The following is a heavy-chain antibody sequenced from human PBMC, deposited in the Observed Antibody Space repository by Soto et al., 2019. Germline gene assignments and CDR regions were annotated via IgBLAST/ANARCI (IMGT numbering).Heavy chain of an antibody. CDR1: GGSISSYY. Sequence: TSETLSLTCTVSGGSISSYYWSWIRHHPGEGLEWIGFVYYSGITDYNPSLKSRVTISADTSKNQFSLKLTSVTAADTAVYYCAKDPVAGFPGPYGWFDPWGQGTLVTVSS. J-gene: IGHJ5*02. CDR3: AKDPVAGFPGPYGWFDP. CDR2: VYYSGIT. D-gene: IGHD6-19*01. V-gene: IGHV4-59*06.